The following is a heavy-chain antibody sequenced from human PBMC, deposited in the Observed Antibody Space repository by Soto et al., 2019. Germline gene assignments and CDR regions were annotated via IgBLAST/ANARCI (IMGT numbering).Heavy chain of an antibody. CDR2: ISYDGAAT. V-gene: IGHV3-23*01. J-gene: IGHJ4*02. CDR1: GFTFTTYA. Sequence: GGSLRLSCAASGFTFTTYAMTWVRQAPGQGLDWVASISYDGAATYYADSVRGRFLVSRDNSNNALYLQMNSLRAEDSAVYYCAKLYASASIYWGQGTLVTVSS. D-gene: IGHD6-6*01. CDR3: AKLYASASIY.